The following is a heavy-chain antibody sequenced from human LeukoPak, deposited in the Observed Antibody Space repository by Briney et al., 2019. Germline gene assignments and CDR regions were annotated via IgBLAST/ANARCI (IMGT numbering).Heavy chain of an antibody. J-gene: IGHJ4*02. D-gene: IGHD3-22*01. Sequence: GSLRLSCAASGFTLSSYSMNWVREAPGEGLEWIGEINDSGSTNYNSSLKSRVTISVDTSKNQFSLKLSSVTAADTAVYYCARGWGYDDSGYYLGYWGQGNLVTVSS. CDR3: ARGWGYDDSGYYLGY. V-gene: IGHV4-34*01. CDR2: INDSGST. CDR1: GFTLSSYS.